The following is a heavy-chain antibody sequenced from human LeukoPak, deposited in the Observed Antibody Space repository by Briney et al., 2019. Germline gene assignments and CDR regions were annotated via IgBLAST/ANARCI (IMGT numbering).Heavy chain of an antibody. CDR2: INTNTGNP. CDR3: ATQGVLGRGLYNWFDP. D-gene: IGHD2-15*01. J-gene: IGHJ5*02. V-gene: IGHV7-4-1*02. Sequence: ASVKVSCKASGYTFTSYAMNWVRQAPGQGLEWMGWINTNTGNPTYAQGFTGRFVFSLDTSVSTAYLQISSLKAEDTAVYYCATQGVLGRGLYNWFDPWGQGTLVTVSS. CDR1: GYTFTSYA.